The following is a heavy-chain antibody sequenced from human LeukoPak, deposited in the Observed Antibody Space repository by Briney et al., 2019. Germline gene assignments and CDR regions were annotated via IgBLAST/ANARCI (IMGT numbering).Heavy chain of an antibody. D-gene: IGHD2-21*02. Sequence: SETLSLTCTVSGGSISSGSYYWSWIRQPAGKGLEWIGRIYTSGSTNCNPSLKSRVTISVDTSKNQFSLKLSSVTAADTAVYYCAGEGDAHAFDIWGQGTMVTVSS. J-gene: IGHJ3*02. CDR3: AGEGDAHAFDI. V-gene: IGHV4-61*02. CDR2: IYTSGST. CDR1: GGSISSGSYY.